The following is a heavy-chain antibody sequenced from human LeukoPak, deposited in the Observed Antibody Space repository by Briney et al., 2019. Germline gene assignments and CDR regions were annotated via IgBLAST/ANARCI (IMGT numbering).Heavy chain of an antibody. D-gene: IGHD1-26*01. Sequence: PGGSLRLSCAASGFTLEDYGMTWVRQAPGKGLEWVSAISGSGDKIHYADSVKGRFTISRDNSKNTLYLQMNSLRVEGTAIYYCAKDWSCDYWGQGTLITVSS. CDR1: GFTLEDYG. J-gene: IGHJ4*02. V-gene: IGHV3-23*01. CDR3: AKDWSCDY. CDR2: ISGSGDKI.